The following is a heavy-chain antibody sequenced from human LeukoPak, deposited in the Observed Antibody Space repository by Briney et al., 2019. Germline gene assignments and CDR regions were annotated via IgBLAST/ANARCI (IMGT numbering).Heavy chain of an antibody. CDR1: GYTFTDYY. CDR3: VRPTDQQWMAFEY. CDR2: IHPNGGNT. J-gene: IGHJ4*02. Sequence: ASVKISCKASGYTFTDYYIHWARQAPGQGLEWMGWIHPNGGNTKYVQKFQGRVTMTRDTSITTAYMDLSRLTSDDTAMYYCVRPTDQQWMAFEYWGQGTLVTVSS. D-gene: IGHD6-19*01. V-gene: IGHV1-2*02.